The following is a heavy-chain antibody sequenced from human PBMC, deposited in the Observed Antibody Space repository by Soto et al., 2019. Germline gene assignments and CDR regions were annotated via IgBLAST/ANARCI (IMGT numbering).Heavy chain of an antibody. D-gene: IGHD1-1*01. J-gene: IGHJ4*02. Sequence: GGSLRLSCAASGFIVSTIYMSWVRQAPGKGLEWVSTIYADGRTYYADSVKGRFTMSRDDVKITVSLHMNSLRAEDTALYYCAKDHSRRTSGYFYDYWSQGTPVTVSS. CDR3: AKDHSRRTSGYFYDY. CDR1: GFIVSTIY. V-gene: IGHV3-66*01. CDR2: IYADGRT.